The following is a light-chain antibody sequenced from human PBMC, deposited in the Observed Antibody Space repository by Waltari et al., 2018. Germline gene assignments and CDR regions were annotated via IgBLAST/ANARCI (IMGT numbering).Light chain of an antibody. CDR2: EAR. CDR3: ASYTDSQTLV. V-gene: IGLV2-14*01. J-gene: IGLJ2*01. Sequence: QSVLTQPASVSGSPGQSIRISCTGSNDDFGGYDYVSWFQQPPGKAPKLLIFEARDRPSGVSSRFSGSKSGNTASLSINGLQPDDEAFYFCASYTDSQTLVFGGGTQLTV. CDR1: NDDFGGYDY.